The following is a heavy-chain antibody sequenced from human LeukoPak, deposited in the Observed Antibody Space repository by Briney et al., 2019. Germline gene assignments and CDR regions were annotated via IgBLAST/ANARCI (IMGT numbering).Heavy chain of an antibody. CDR3: ARGLPPGTVTTGMDV. V-gene: IGHV1-69*13. CDR1: GGTFSSYA. D-gene: IGHD4-17*01. Sequence: SVKVSCKASGGTFSSYAISWVRQAPGQGLEWMGGIIPIFGTANYAQKFQGRVTITADESTSTAYMELSSLRSEDTAVYYCARGLPPGTVTTGMDVWGQGTTVTVSS. CDR2: IIPIFGTA. J-gene: IGHJ6*02.